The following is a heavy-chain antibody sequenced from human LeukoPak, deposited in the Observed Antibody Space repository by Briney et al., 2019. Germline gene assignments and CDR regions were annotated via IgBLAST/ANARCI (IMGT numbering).Heavy chain of an antibody. J-gene: IGHJ4*02. CDR3: ARDSDYYYGSGSYYRGVY. CDR1: GGTFSSYA. V-gene: IGHV1-69*01. Sequence: SVKVSCKASGGTFSSYAISWVRQAPGQGLKWMGGIIPIFGTANYAQKFQGRVTITADESTSTAYMELSSLRSEDTAVYYCARDSDYYYGSGSYYRGVYWGQGTLVTVSS. D-gene: IGHD3-10*01. CDR2: IIPIFGTA.